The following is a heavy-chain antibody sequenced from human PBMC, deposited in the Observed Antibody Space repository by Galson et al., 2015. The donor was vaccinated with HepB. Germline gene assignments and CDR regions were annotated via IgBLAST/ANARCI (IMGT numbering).Heavy chain of an antibody. V-gene: IGHV3-30-3*01. J-gene: IGHJ4*02. CDR2: ISYDGSNK. CDR3: ARGGEWELDY. Sequence: SLRLSCAASGFTFSSYAMHWVRQAPGKGLEWVAVISYDGSNKYYADSVKGRFTISRDNSKNTLYLQMNSLRAEDTAVYHCARGGEWELDYWGQGTLVTVSS. CDR1: GFTFSSYA. D-gene: IGHD1-26*01.